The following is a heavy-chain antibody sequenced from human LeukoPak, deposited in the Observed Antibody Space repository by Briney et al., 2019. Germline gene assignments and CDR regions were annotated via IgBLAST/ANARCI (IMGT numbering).Heavy chain of an antibody. CDR3: ARLRMVTNWFDP. J-gene: IGHJ5*02. CDR2: MNPNSGNT. Sequence: GASVKVSCKASGYTFTSYDINWVRQATGQGLEWMGWMNPNSGNTGYAQKFQGRVTMTRNTSISTAYMELSSLRSEDTAVYYCARLRMVTNWFDPRGQGTLVTVSS. D-gene: IGHD5-18*01. CDR1: GYTFTSYD. V-gene: IGHV1-8*01.